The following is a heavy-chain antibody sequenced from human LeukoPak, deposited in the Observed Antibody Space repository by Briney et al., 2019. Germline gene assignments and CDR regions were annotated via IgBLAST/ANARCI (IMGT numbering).Heavy chain of an antibody. CDR3: ARGFDWLLSSYFDC. D-gene: IGHD3-9*01. CDR1: GGSVSSGSYY. J-gene: IGHJ4*02. CDR2: ISYSGST. V-gene: IGHV4-61*01. Sequence: SRTLSLTCTVSGGSVSSGSYYWSWIRQPPGKGLEWIGYISYSGSTNYNPSLKSRVTISVDTSKNQFSLKLSSVTAADTAVYYCARGFDWLLSSYFDCWGQGTLVTVSS.